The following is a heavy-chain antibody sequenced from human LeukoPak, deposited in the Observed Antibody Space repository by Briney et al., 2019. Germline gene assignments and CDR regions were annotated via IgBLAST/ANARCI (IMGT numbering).Heavy chain of an antibody. Sequence: GGSLRLSCAASGFTFSSYTMHWVRQAPGKGLEWVAVISYDGSNKYYADSAKGRFTISRDNSKNTLYLQMNSLRAEDTAVYYCARDGHYDILTGYFDYWGQGTLVTVSS. CDR1: GFTFSSYT. D-gene: IGHD3-9*01. V-gene: IGHV3-30*04. CDR2: ISYDGSNK. CDR3: ARDGHYDILTGYFDY. J-gene: IGHJ4*02.